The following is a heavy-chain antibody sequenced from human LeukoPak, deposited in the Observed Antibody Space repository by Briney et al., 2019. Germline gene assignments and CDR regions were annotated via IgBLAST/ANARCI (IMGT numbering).Heavy chain of an antibody. CDR3: AKDPLYYYDSSGYYYLY. CDR2: ISGSGGST. CDR1: GFTFSSYG. J-gene: IGHJ4*02. Sequence: PGGSLRLSCAASGFTFSSYGMSWVRQAPGNGLEWVSAISGSGGSTYYADSVKGRFTISRDNSKNTLYLQMNSLRAEDTAVYYCAKDPLYYYDSSGYYYLYWGQGTLVTVSS. D-gene: IGHD3-22*01. V-gene: IGHV3-23*01.